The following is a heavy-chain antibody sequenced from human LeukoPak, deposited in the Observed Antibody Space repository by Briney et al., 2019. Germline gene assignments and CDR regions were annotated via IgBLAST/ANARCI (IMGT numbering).Heavy chain of an antibody. Sequence: QTGGSLRLSCAASGFTFSSYWMHWVRQAPGKGLVWVSRINSDGSSTSYADSVKGRFTISRDNAKNTLYLQMNSLRAEDTAVYYCARDKPPYDSSGYYVRGAFDIWGQGTMVTVSS. D-gene: IGHD3-22*01. J-gene: IGHJ3*02. CDR2: INSDGSST. CDR3: ARDKPPYDSSGYYVRGAFDI. V-gene: IGHV3-74*01. CDR1: GFTFSSYW.